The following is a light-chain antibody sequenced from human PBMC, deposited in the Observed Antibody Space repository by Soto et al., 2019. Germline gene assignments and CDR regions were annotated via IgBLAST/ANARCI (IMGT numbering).Light chain of an antibody. V-gene: IGKV3D-20*02. CDR3: QQRSNWL. Sequence: EIVLTQSAGTLSLSPGDRATLSFRAIQSVSNDYVAWVQQKPGQTPRLLIYGASTRATGIPARFSGSGSGTDFTLTISGLEPEDFAVYYCQQRSNWLFGPGTKVDIK. CDR1: QSVSNDY. J-gene: IGKJ3*01. CDR2: GAS.